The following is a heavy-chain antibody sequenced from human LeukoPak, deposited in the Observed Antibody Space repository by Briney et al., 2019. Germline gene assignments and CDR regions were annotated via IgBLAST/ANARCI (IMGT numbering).Heavy chain of an antibody. CDR1: GFTVSSNY. CDR2: IYYSGST. J-gene: IGHJ5*02. Sequence: GSLRLSCAASGFTVSSNYMSWIRQPPGKGLEWIGYIYYSGSTNYNPSLKSRVTISVDTSKNQFSLKLTSVTAADTAVYYCARDLGYYGSGTFDPWGQGTLVTVSS. CDR3: ARDLGYYGSGTFDP. D-gene: IGHD3-10*01. V-gene: IGHV4-59*02.